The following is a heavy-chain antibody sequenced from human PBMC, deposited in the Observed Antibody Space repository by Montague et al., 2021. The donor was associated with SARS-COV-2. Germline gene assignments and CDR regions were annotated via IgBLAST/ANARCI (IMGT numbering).Heavy chain of an antibody. CDR3: ARPLVRGVPKAFDI. D-gene: IGHD3-10*01. J-gene: IGHJ3*02. Sequence: SETLSLTCTVSGGSIARNYYWGWIRQPPGKGLEWVGNIYYSGTTFINPSLESRVTISVDASKNQFSLNLTSVTAADTAVYYCARPLVRGVPKAFDIWGQGHWSSSHQ. V-gene: IGHV4-39*01. CDR1: GGSIARNYY. CDR2: IYYSGTT.